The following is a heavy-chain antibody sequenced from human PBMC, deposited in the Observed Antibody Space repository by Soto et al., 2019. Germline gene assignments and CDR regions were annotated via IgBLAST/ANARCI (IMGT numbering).Heavy chain of an antibody. J-gene: IGHJ6*03. CDR3: AKDTGLQASYYFYYMDV. Sequence: QVQLVESGGGVVQPGRSLRLSCAASGFTFSSYGMHWVRQAPGKGLEWVAVISYDGSNKYYADSVKGRFTISRDNSKNTLYLQMDSLRAEDTAMYYCAKDTGLQASYYFYYMDVWGKGTTVTVSS. CDR2: ISYDGSNK. D-gene: IGHD5-12*01. CDR1: GFTFSSYG. V-gene: IGHV3-30*18.